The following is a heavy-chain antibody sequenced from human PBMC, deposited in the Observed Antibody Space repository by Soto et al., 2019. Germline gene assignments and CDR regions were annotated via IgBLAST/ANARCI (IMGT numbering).Heavy chain of an antibody. CDR1: GFTFSSYA. CDR3: ARDLYLSASSSWYYYYYYYYGMDV. D-gene: IGHD6-13*01. J-gene: IGHJ6*02. V-gene: IGHV3-30-3*01. CDR2: ISYDGSNK. Sequence: VGSLRLSCAASGFTFSSYAMHWVRQAPGKGLEWVAVISYDGSNKYYADSVKGRFTISRDNSKNTLYLQMNSLRAEDTAVYYCARDLYLSASSSWYYYYYYYYGMDVWGQGTTVTVSS.